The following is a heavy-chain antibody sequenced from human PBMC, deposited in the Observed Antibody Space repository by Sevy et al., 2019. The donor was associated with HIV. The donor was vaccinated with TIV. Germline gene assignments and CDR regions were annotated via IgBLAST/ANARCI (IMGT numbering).Heavy chain of an antibody. D-gene: IGHD4-17*01. J-gene: IGHJ6*02. CDR3: ARLTTKPTLDLYGMDV. V-gene: IGHV1-2*02. CDR2: INSDSGVT. CDR1: GYIFTDYY. Sequence: ASVKVSCKASGYIFTDYYIHWVRQAPGQGLEWMAWINSDSGVTNYAQRFQGEVTVTRDTSLNTAYLDLSRLKSNDTAIYFCARLTTKPTLDLYGMDVWGQGTTVTVSS.